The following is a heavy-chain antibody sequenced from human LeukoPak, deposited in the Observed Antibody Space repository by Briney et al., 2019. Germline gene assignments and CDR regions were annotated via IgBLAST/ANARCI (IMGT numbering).Heavy chain of an antibody. Sequence: ASVKVSCEASGYTFTGYYMHWVRQAPGRGLGWMGWMHPNSGGTNYAQKFQGRVTMTTDTSISTDYMDLSRLRSDDTAVYYCALDNWNEFDPWGQGTLVTVSS. D-gene: IGHD1-20*01. CDR2: MHPNSGGT. V-gene: IGHV1-2*02. J-gene: IGHJ5*02. CDR3: ALDNWNEFDP. CDR1: GYTFTGYY.